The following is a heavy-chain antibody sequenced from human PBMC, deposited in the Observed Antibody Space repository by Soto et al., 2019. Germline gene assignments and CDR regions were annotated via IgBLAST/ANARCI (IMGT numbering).Heavy chain of an antibody. CDR1: GGSISSGGYY. J-gene: IGHJ6*02. V-gene: IGHV4-39*01. D-gene: IGHD3-16*01. CDR3: ARHNGPLYVGYYYDMDV. CDR2: IYYSGYT. Sequence: SETLSLTCTVSGGSISSGGYYWGWIRQPPGKGLEWIGSIYYSGYTYYNPSLKSRVTISVDTSKNQFSLKLSSVTAADTAVYYCARHNGPLYVGYYYDMDVWGQGTMVTVSS.